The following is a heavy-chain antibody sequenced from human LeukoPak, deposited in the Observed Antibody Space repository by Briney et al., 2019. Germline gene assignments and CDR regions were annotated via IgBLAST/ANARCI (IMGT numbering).Heavy chain of an antibody. CDR1: GFTFSSYW. Sequence: GGSLRLSCAASGFTFSSYWMSWVRQAPGKGLEWVANIKQDGSEKYYVDSVKGRFTISRDNAKNSLYLQMNSLRAEDTAVYYCARDRYDTAMAYYLDYWGQGTLVTVSS. V-gene: IGHV3-7*01. CDR3: ARDRYDTAMAYYLDY. D-gene: IGHD5-18*01. CDR2: IKQDGSEK. J-gene: IGHJ4*02.